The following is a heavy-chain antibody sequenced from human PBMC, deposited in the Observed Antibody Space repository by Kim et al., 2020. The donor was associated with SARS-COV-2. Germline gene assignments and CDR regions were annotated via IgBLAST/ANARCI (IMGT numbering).Heavy chain of an antibody. D-gene: IGHD6-13*01. CDR2: ISYDGSNK. V-gene: IGHV3-33*05. CDR3: ARIAAAGPRCGYYFDY. J-gene: IGHJ4*02. CDR1: GFTFSSYG. Sequence: GGSLRLSCAASGFTFSSYGMHWVRQAPGKGLEWVAVISYDGSNKYYADSVKGRFTISRDNSKNTLYLQMNSLRAEDTAVYYCARIAAAGPRCGYYFDYWGQGTLVTVSS.